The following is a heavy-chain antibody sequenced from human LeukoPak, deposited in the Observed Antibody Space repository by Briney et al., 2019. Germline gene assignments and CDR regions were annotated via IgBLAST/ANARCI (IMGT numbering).Heavy chain of an antibody. CDR1: GFTFGEDA. CDR3: ARFIAVVVASSSYFDF. V-gene: IGHV3-49*03. D-gene: IGHD2-15*01. J-gene: IGHJ4*02. Sequence: PGRSLRLSCTASGFTFGEDAMSWFRQAPGKGLEWVGFIRTETNGATAEYAASVKGRFSISRDDSKSIAYLQMNSLKTEDTAVYYCARFIAVVVASSSYFDFCGQGTRVTVSS. CDR2: IRTETNGATA.